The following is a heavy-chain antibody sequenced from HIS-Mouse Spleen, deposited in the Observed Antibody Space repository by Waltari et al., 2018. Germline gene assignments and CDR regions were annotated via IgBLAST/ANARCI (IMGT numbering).Heavy chain of an antibody. D-gene: IGHD3-9*01. CDR3: ARRGPLYDILTGSLDY. CDR2: INHSGST. Sequence: QVQLQQWGAGLLKPSETLSLTCAVYGGSFSGYYWSWIRQPPGKGLEWIGEINHSGSTNYNPSLKSRVTISVDTSKNQFSLKLSSVTAADTAVYYCARRGPLYDILTGSLDYWGQGTLVTVSS. CDR1: GGSFSGYY. V-gene: IGHV4-34*01. J-gene: IGHJ4*02.